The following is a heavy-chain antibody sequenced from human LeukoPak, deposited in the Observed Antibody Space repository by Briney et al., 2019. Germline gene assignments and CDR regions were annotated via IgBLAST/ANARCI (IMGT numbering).Heavy chain of an antibody. J-gene: IGHJ1*01. CDR1: EFTFSSYW. CDR3: AKVGALRFVLVRTDLRH. V-gene: IGHV3-74*03. CDR2: IKSDGSST. Sequence: PGGSLRLPCAASEFTFSSYWMNWVRQVPEKGLVWVSLIKSDGSSTTYADSVKGRFTISRDNSKNTLYLQMNSLRAEDTAVYYCAKVGALRFVLVRTDLRHWGQGTLVTVSS. D-gene: IGHD3-16*01.